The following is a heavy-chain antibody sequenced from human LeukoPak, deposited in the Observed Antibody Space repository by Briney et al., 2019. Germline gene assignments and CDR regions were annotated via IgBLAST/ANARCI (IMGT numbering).Heavy chain of an antibody. CDR3: ARVRPYSQWFDP. Sequence: PSETLSLTCTVSGGSIDIYYWSWIRQSAGKGLEWIGRIYTSGSTNYNPSLKSRVAMSVDTSKKQFSLKLSSVTAADTAVYHCARVRPYSQWFDPWGQGTLDIVSS. V-gene: IGHV4-4*07. D-gene: IGHD2-15*01. CDR2: IYTSGST. J-gene: IGHJ5*02. CDR1: GGSIDIYY.